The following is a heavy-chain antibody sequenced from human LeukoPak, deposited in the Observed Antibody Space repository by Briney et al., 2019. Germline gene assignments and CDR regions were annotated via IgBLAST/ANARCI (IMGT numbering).Heavy chain of an antibody. CDR3: ARARGVVTLYYYYYMDV. Sequence: GGSLRLSCAASGFTFSSYSMNWVRQAPGKGLEWVSYISSSSSTIYYADSVKGRFTISRDNAKNSLYLQMNSLRAEDTAVYYCARARGVVTLYYYYYMDVWGKGTTVTVSS. D-gene: IGHD3-3*01. J-gene: IGHJ6*03. V-gene: IGHV3-48*01. CDR1: GFTFSSYS. CDR2: ISSSSSTI.